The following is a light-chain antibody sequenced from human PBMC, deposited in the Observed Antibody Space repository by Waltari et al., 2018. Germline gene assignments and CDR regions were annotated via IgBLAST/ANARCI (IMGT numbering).Light chain of an antibody. CDR3: QAWDSNTVV. J-gene: IGLJ2*01. Sequence: SSELTQPPSVSVSPGQTASLTCSGDRLGDKYAYWYQQKPGQSPVRVIYQDSRRSSGIPERFSGSNSGNTATLTISGSQAMDEADYYCQAWDSNTVVFGGGTKLTVL. CDR1: RLGDKY. V-gene: IGLV3-1*01. CDR2: QDS.